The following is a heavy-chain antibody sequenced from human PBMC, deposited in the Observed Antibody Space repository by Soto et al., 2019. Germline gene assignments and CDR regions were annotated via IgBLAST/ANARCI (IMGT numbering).Heavy chain of an antibody. CDR1: WLTFSDYY. J-gene: IGHJ5*02. CDR2: ISSSGSTI. D-gene: IGHD2-15*01. Sequence: PGGSLRHSWAASWLTFSDYYISRIRQATRKGLEWGSYISSSGSTIYYADSVKGRFTISRDNAKNSLYLQMNSLRAEDTAVYYCARDCAPTLIVRSGGSCYGWFDPWGQGTLVTVSS. V-gene: IGHV3-11*01. CDR3: ARDCAPTLIVRSGGSCYGWFDP.